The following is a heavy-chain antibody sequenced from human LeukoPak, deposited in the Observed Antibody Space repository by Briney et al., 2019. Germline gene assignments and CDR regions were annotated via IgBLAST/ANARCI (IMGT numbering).Heavy chain of an antibody. CDR3: ARLKQQLVRLLSRDTTYYYYYYMDV. D-gene: IGHD6-13*01. CDR1: GLTFSSYW. J-gene: IGHJ6*03. Sequence: PGGSLRLSCAASGLTFSSYWMTWVRQAPRKGLEWVANIKQDGSEKYYVDSVKGRFTISRDNAKNSLYLQMNSLRAEDTAVYYCARLKQQLVRLLSRDTTYYYYYYMDVWGKGTTVTVSS. V-gene: IGHV3-7*01. CDR2: IKQDGSEK.